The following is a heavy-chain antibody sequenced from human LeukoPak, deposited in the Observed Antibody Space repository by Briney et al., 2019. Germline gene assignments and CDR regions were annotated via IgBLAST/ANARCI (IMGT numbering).Heavy chain of an antibody. CDR2: IRYDGSNK. V-gene: IGHV3-30*02. CDR1: GFTFSSYG. CDR3: AKGRRGGPDAFDI. J-gene: IGHJ3*02. Sequence: ETGGSLRLSCAASGFTFSSYGMHWVRQAPGKGLEWVAFIRYDGSNKYYADSVKGRFTISRDNSKNTLYLQMNSLRAEDTAVYYCAKGRRGGPDAFDIWGQGTMVTVSS.